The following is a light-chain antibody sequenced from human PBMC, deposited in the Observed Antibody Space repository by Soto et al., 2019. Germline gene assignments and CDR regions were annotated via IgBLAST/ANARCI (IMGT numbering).Light chain of an antibody. CDR3: QQYHTSPPSYT. V-gene: IGKV3-20*01. CDR1: QSLTSDY. CDR2: GAS. Sequence: EIVLTQSPGTLSLSPGERATLSCRASQSLTSDYLAWYQQKPGQAPRLLIYGASSRAAGIPDRFSGSGSGTYFTLIISRLEPEDFTVYYCQQYHTSPPSYTFGQGTKLEI. J-gene: IGKJ2*01.